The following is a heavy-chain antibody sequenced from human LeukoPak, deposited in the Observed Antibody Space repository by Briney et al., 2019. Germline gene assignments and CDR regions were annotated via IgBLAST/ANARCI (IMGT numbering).Heavy chain of an antibody. Sequence: GGSVRLSCAPSRFTFDDYAMHWLRQAPGKGLEGVSRISWDGDSTYYADSVKGRFTISRDNSKNSLYLQMNSLRAEDTALYYCATGAYYYYGMDVWGKGTTVTVSS. J-gene: IGHJ6*04. CDR2: ISWDGDST. CDR1: RFTFDDYA. D-gene: IGHD3-10*01. V-gene: IGHV3-43D*04. CDR3: ATGAYYYYGMDV.